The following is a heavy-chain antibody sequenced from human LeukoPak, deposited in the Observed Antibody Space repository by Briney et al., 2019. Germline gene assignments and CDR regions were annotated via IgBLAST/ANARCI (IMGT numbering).Heavy chain of an antibody. V-gene: IGHV4-4*09. D-gene: IGHD5-12*01. CDR3: ARSPIVATIFDY. J-gene: IGHJ4*02. CDR1: GGSISSYY. Sequence: PSETLSLTCTVSGGSISSYYWSWIRQPPGKGLEWIGYIYTSGSTNYNPSLKSRVTISVDTSKNQFSLKLSSVTAADTAVYYCARSPIVATIFDYWGQGTLVTVSS. CDR2: IYTSGST.